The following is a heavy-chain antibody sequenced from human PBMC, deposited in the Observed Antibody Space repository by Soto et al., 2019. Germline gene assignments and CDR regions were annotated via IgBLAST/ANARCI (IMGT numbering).Heavy chain of an antibody. J-gene: IGHJ3*02. D-gene: IGHD3-22*01. CDR3: ATTLIFQNHYDSSGYLDALDI. V-gene: IGHV5-10-1*01. Sequence: GESLKISCKASGYSFTSYWINWVRQMPGKGLEWMGKIDPSDSYTNYGPPFQGHVTISADKSITTAYLQWSSLEASDTAMYYCATTLIFQNHYDSSGYLDALDIWGQGTMGTV. CDR1: GYSFTSYW. CDR2: IDPSDSYT.